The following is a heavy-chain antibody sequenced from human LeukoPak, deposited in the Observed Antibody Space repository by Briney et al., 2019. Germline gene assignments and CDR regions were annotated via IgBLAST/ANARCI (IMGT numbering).Heavy chain of an antibody. Sequence: GGSLRLSCAASGFTFSSYTMSWVRQAPGKGLEWVSTITTSDGNTYYADSVKGRFTVSRDNSKNTLFLQMNNLRPEDAAVYYCATQAQGYNSYFDYWGQGTLVTVSS. V-gene: IGHV3-23*01. CDR1: GFTFSSYT. CDR3: ATQAQGYNSYFDY. D-gene: IGHD5-24*01. CDR2: ITTSDGNT. J-gene: IGHJ4*02.